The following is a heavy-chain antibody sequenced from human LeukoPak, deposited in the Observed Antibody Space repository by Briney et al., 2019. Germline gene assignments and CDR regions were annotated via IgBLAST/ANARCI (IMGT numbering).Heavy chain of an antibody. D-gene: IGHD1-26*01. J-gene: IGHJ4*02. CDR2: IHHSGST. V-gene: IGHV4-30-2*01. CDR3: ARVVGSYYAVAFFDY. Sequence: SETLSLTCAVSGGSISSGGYSWSWIRQPPGKGLEWIGYIHHSGSTYYNPSLKSRVTISVDRSKNQFSLKLSSVTAADTAVYYCARVVGSYYAVAFFDYWGQGTLVTVSS. CDR1: GGSISSGGYS.